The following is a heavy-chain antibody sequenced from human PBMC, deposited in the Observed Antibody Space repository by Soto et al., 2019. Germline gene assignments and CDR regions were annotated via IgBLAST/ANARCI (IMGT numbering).Heavy chain of an antibody. J-gene: IGHJ4*02. CDR1: GGSFSSYY. Sequence: QVQLQESGPGLVKPSETLSLTCTVFGGSFSSYYWSWIRQPPGKGLEWIGNIYFSGSTSYNPSLKSRVTISVDTSKNQFSLKLTSVTAADTAVYYCARVFRDWDCSGGSCYYFDYWGQGTLVTVSS. V-gene: IGHV4-59*01. CDR2: IYFSGST. D-gene: IGHD2-15*01. CDR3: ARVFRDWDCSGGSCYYFDY.